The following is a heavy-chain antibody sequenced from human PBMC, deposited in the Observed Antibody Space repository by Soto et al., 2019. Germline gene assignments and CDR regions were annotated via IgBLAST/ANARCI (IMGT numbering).Heavy chain of an antibody. J-gene: IGHJ4*02. CDR3: ARDGYDFWSGYGYFDY. Sequence: GGSLRLSCAASGFTFSSYAMSWVRQAPGKGLEWVSAISGSGGSTYYADSVKGRFTISRDNSKNTLYLQMNSLRAEDTAVYYCARDGYDFWSGYGYFDYWGQGTLVTVSS. CDR1: GFTFSSYA. D-gene: IGHD3-3*01. CDR2: ISGSGGST. V-gene: IGHV3-23*01.